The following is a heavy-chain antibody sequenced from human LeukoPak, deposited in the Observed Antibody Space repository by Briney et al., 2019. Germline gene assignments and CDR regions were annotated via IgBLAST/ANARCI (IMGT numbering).Heavy chain of an antibody. Sequence: ASVKVSCKASTYSFINYGIGWVRQAPGQGLEWMGWVSAYNGKTSYAEQFRGRVTMTADTSTATGYMELTGLTSDDTAVYYCRRFYSNFGDYWGQGTRVAVSS. CDR3: RRFYSNFGDY. J-gene: IGHJ4*02. CDR1: TYSFINYG. D-gene: IGHD4-11*01. V-gene: IGHV1-18*01. CDR2: VSAYNGKT.